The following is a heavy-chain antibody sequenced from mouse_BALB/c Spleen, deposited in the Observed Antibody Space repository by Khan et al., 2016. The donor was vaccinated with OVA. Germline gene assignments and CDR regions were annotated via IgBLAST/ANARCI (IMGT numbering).Heavy chain of an antibody. CDR3: ARRDYGCSYGFAY. CDR2: IWSGGST. J-gene: IGHJ3*01. V-gene: IGHV2-4*02. Sequence: VQLVESGPGLVQPSQSLSITCTVSDFSLTNYGVHWVRQPPGKGLEWLGVIWSGGSTDYNVAFISRLSISKDNSKSQVFFKMNSLQVDDTAIYYCARRDYGCSYGFAYWGQGTLVTVSA. D-gene: IGHD1-1*02. CDR1: DFSLTNYG.